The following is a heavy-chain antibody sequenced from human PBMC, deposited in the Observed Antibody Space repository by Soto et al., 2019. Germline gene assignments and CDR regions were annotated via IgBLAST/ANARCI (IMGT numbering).Heavy chain of an antibody. CDR3: ARAGTTMVRGVIPGWFDP. Sequence: PSETLCLTCTVSGDSIRSSSYCGWIRQPPGKGLEWIGSIYSTGNTYYNPSLNSQVTISVDTSKNQFSLKLSSVTAADTAVYYCARAGTTMVRGVIPGWFDPWGQGTLVTVSS. D-gene: IGHD3-10*01. J-gene: IGHJ5*02. V-gene: IGHV4-38-2*02. CDR2: IYSTGNT. CDR1: GDSIRSSSY.